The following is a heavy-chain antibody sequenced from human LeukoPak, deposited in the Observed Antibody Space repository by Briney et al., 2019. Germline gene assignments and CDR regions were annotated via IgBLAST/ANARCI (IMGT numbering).Heavy chain of an antibody. V-gene: IGHV3-20*04. D-gene: IGHD2-15*01. CDR3: ARWVSCSGGSCYFYIDY. CDR1: GFTFPDYG. CDR2: INWNGGST. Sequence: GGSLRLSCAASGFTFPDYGMSWVRQAPGKGLEWVSGINWNGGSTGYADSVKGRFTISRDNAKNSLYLQMNSLRAEDTAVYYCARWVSCSGGSCYFYIDYWGQGTLVTVSS. J-gene: IGHJ4*02.